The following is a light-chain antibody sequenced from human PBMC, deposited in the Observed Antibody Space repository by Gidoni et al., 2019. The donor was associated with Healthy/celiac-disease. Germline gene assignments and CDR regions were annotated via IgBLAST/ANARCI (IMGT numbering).Light chain of an antibody. CDR3: CSYAGSSTLV. Sequence: QFALSQPASVSGSAGQSITTSCTGTSSDVGSYTLVPWYQQHPGKAPRLMIYEVSKRPSGVSNRFSGSKSGNTASLTISGLQAEDEADYYCCSYAGSSTLVFGGGTKLTVL. J-gene: IGLJ2*01. CDR1: SSDVGSYTL. V-gene: IGLV2-23*02. CDR2: EVS.